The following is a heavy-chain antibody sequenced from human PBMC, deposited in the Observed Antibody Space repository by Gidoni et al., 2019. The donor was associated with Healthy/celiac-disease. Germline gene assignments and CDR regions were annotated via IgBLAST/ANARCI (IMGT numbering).Heavy chain of an antibody. D-gene: IGHD2-2*02. J-gene: IGHJ4*02. CDR1: GYTFTSYG. CDR2: ISAYNGNT. V-gene: IGHV1-18*01. CDR3: ARDLGYCSSTSCYRAFDY. Sequence: QVQLVQSGAEVKKPGASVKVSCKASGYTFTSYGLSWVRQAPGQGLEWMGWISAYNGNTNYAQKLQGRVTMTTDTSTSTAYMELRSLRSDDTAVYYCARDLGYCSSTSCYRAFDYWGQGTLVTVSS.